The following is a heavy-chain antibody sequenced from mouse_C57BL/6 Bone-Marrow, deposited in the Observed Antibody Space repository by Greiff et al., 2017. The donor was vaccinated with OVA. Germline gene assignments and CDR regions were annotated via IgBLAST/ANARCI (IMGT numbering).Heavy chain of an antibody. J-gene: IGHJ3*01. D-gene: IGHD1-1*01. CDR2: IYPGDGDT. CDR3: ARRGYYDGSSYGWFAY. V-gene: IGHV1-80*01. Sequence: VQGVESGAELVKPGASVKISCKASGYAFSSYWMNWVKQRPGKGLEWIGQIYPGDGDTNYNGKFKGKATLTADNSSSTAYMQHSSLTSEYSAVYFCARRGYYDGSSYGWFAYWGQGTLVTVSA. CDR1: GYAFSSYW.